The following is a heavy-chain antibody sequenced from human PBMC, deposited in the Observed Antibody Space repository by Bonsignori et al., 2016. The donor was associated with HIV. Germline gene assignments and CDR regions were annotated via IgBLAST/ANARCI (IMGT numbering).Heavy chain of an antibody. CDR3: AKDLSSSWYYYFYMDV. J-gene: IGHJ6*03. V-gene: IGHV3-30*02. Sequence: WIRQPPGKGLEWVAFIRNDGHVISYAESVRGRFTISRDNSRNTVYLEMYSLRPDDTAVYYCAKDLSSSWYYYFYMDVWGKGTTVTVSS. D-gene: IGHD6-13*01. CDR2: IRNDGHVI.